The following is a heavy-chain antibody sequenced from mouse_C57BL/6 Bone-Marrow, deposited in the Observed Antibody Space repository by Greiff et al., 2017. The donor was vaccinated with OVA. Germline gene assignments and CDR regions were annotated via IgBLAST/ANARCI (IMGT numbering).Heavy chain of an antibody. Sequence: VQLQESGPGLVAPSQSLSISCTVSGFSFTSYGVSWVRQPPGKGLEWLGVIWGDGSTNYHSALISSLSISKDNSKSHVLVKLNSLQTDDTATYYDDLPYYGSSYAWFAYWGQGTLVTVSA. CDR1: GFSFTSYG. D-gene: IGHD1-1*01. V-gene: IGHV2-3*01. CDR2: IWGDGST. J-gene: IGHJ3*01. CDR3: DLPYYGSSYAWFAY.